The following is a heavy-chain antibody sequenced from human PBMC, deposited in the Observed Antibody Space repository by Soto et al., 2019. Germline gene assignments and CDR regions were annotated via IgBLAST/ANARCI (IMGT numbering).Heavy chain of an antibody. J-gene: IGHJ4*02. Sequence: QVQLVESGGGVVKPGRSLRLSCAASGFTFSSYGMFWVRQAPGRGLEWVAFISYDGSNKCSDSVKGRFTISRDNSKNKLHLQMNSLRAEDPGVDYFSQGSYSGRYSDFDCWGQGTLVPVSS. CDR2: ISYDGSNK. CDR1: GFTFSSYG. CDR3: SQGSYSGRYSDFDC. D-gene: IGHD1-26*01. V-gene: IGHV3-30*18.